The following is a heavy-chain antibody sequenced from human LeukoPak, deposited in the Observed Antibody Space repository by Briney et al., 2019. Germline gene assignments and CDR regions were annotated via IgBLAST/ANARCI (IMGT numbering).Heavy chain of an antibody. D-gene: IGHD3-3*01. CDR3: ATDPADFWSGSSNFDY. CDR2: ISYDGSNK. CDR1: GFTFSSYA. J-gene: IGHJ4*02. V-gene: IGHV3-30*04. Sequence: GGSLRLSCAAYGFTFSSYAMHWVRQAPGKGLEWVAVISYDGSNKYYADSVKGRFTISRDNSKSTLYLQMNSLRAEDTAVYFCATDPADFWSGSSNFDYWGQGTLVTVSS.